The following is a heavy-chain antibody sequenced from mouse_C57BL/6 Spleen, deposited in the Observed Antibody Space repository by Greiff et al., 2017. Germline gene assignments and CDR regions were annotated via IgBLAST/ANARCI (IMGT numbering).Heavy chain of an antibody. Sequence: EVQLQQSGPELVKPGASVKISCKASGYTFTVYYMNWVKQSHGKSLEWIGDINPNNGGTSYNQKFKGKATLTVDKSSSTAYMELRSLTSEDSAVYYCALYDGYYVGYWGQGTTLTVSS. CDR2: INPNNGGT. V-gene: IGHV1-26*01. CDR1: GYTFTVYY. CDR3: ALYDGYYVGY. D-gene: IGHD2-3*01. J-gene: IGHJ2*01.